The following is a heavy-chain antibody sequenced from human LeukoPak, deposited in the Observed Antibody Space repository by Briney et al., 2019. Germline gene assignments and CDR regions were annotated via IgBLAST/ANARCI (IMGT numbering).Heavy chain of an antibody. CDR3: ARGPVYLPPIAAAGTIYYYYYMDV. CDR1: GYTFTGYY. CDR2: INPNGGGT. Sequence: ASVKVSCKASGYTFTGYYMHWVRQAPGQGLEWMGRINPNGGGTNYAQKFQGRVTMTRDTSISTAYMELSRLRSDDTAVYYCARGPVYLPPIAAAGTIYYYYYMDVWGKGTTVTVSS. D-gene: IGHD6-13*01. V-gene: IGHV1-2*06. J-gene: IGHJ6*03.